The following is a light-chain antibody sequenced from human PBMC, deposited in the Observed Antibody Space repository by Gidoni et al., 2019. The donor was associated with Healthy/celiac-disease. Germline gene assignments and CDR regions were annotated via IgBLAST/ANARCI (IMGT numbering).Light chain of an antibody. J-gene: IGKJ2*01. CDR3: QQRSNWPPT. CDR1: QSVSSY. V-gene: IGKV3-11*01. CDR2: DAS. Sequence: DTVFTQSPATLSLSPGERATLPCRASQSVSSYLAWYHQKPGQAPRLLIYDASNRATGIPARFSGSGSGTDFTLTISSLEPEDFAVYYCQQRSNWPPTFGQGTKLEIK.